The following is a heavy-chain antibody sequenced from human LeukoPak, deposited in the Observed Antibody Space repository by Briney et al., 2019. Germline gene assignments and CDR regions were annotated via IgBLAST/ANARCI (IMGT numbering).Heavy chain of an antibody. D-gene: IGHD6-25*01. V-gene: IGHV4-30-4*08. CDR1: GGSISSSSYY. CDR2: IYYSGST. J-gene: IGHJ4*02. Sequence: SETLSLTCTVSGGSISSSSYYWGWIRQPPGKGLEWIGYIYYSGSTYYNPSLKSRVTISVDTSKNQFSLKLSSVTAADTAVYYCAREGSGGELDYWGQGTLVTVSS. CDR3: AREGSGGELDY.